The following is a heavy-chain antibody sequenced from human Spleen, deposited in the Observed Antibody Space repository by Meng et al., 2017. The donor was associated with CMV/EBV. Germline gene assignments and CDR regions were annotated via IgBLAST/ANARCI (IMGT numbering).Heavy chain of an antibody. CDR3: VRESQQVVVYFQH. CDR1: GYTFTNDG. J-gene: IGHJ1*01. CDR2: ISAYNGNT. V-gene: IGHV1-18*01. Sequence: KASGYTFTNDGISWVRQAPGLGLEWMGWISAYNGNTIYAQELQGRVTMTTDTSTSTAYMELRSLTSDDTAVYYCVRESQQVVVYFQHWGQGTLVTVSS. D-gene: IGHD6-6*01.